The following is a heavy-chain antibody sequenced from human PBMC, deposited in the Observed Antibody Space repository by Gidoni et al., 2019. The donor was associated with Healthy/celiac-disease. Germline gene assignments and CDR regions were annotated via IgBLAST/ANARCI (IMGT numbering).Heavy chain of an antibody. D-gene: IGHD3-10*01. V-gene: IGHV4-34*01. J-gene: IGHJ5*02. CDR2: INHSGST. CDR3: AIGDYYGSGSYFSNWFDP. Sequence: QVQLQQWGAGLLKPSETLSLTCAVYGGSFSGYYWSWIRQPPGKGLEWIGEINHSGSTNYNPSLKSRVTISVDTSKNQFSLKLSSVTAADTAVYYCAIGDYYGSGSYFSNWFDPWGQGTLVTVSS. CDR1: GGSFSGYY.